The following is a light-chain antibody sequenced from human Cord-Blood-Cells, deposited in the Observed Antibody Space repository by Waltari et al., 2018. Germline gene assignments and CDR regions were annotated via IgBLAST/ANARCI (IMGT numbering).Light chain of an antibody. CDR3: QQRSNWWT. CDR1: QSVSRY. V-gene: IGKV3-11*01. J-gene: IGKJ1*01. Sequence: EIVLTQSPATLSLSPGERATLSCRASQSVSRYFAWYQPKPGQAPRLLIYDASNRATGIPARFSGSGSGTDFTLTISSLEPEDFAVYYCQQRSNWWTFGQGTKVEIK. CDR2: DAS.